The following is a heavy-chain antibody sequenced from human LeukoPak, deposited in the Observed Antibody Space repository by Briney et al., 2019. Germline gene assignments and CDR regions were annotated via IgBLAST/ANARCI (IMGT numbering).Heavy chain of an antibody. D-gene: IGHD6-13*01. CDR2: TYYRSKWYN. CDR3: ARGVAATVYFDY. J-gene: IGHJ4*02. CDR1: GNSVSSNSAA. V-gene: IGHV6-1*01. Sequence: SHTLSLTCAISGNSVSSNSAAWNWIRQSTSRGLEWLGRTYYRSKWYNDYAVSVKSRITINPDTSKNQFSLQLNSVTPEDTAVYYCARGVAATVYFDYWGQGTLVTVSS.